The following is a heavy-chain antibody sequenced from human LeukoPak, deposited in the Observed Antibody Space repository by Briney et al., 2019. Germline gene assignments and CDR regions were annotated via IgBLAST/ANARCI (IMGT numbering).Heavy chain of an antibody. Sequence: GGSLRLSCAASGFTFSSYSMNWVRQAPGKGLEWVSSISSSSSYIYYADSVKGRFTISRDNAKNSLYLQMNSLRAEDTAVYYCTRGGLFTYDSSGYPIDFWGQGTLVTVSS. D-gene: IGHD3-22*01. CDR3: TRGGLFTYDSSGYPIDF. CDR2: ISSSSSYI. V-gene: IGHV3-21*01. CDR1: GFTFSSYS. J-gene: IGHJ4*02.